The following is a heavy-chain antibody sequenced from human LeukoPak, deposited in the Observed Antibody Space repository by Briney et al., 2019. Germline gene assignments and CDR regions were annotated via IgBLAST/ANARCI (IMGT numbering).Heavy chain of an antibody. CDR1: GFTFSSYA. CDR2: IRYDGSNR. Sequence: GGSLRLSCAASGFTFSSYAMHWVRQAPGKGLGWVAFIRYDGSNRYYADSVKGRFTISRDNSKNALYLQMNSLRAEDTAVYYCARDTMVRGAPVWLLDIWGQGTMVTVSS. J-gene: IGHJ3*02. D-gene: IGHD3-10*01. V-gene: IGHV3-30*02. CDR3: ARDTMVRGAPVWLLDI.